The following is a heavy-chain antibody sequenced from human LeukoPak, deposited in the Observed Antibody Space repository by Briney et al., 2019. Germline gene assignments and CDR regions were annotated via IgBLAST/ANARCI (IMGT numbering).Heavy chain of an antibody. D-gene: IGHD6-13*01. V-gene: IGHV4-59*01. J-gene: IGHJ5*02. CDR3: ASHPGYDWFGP. CDR2: IYNSGST. CDR1: GGSISSYY. Sequence: SETLSLTCSVSGGSISSYYWSWIRQPPAKGLEWIGYIYNSGSTYYNPSLKSRLTISVDTSKNQFSLKLSSVTAADTAVYYCASHPGYDWFGPWGQGILVIVSS.